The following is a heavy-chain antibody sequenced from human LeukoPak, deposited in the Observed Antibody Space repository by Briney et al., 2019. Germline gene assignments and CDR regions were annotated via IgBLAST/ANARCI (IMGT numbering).Heavy chain of an antibody. CDR2: IDTSSYT. V-gene: IGHV3-21*01. Sequence: GGSLRLSCATSGFSFSSTSLNWVRQAPGKGLQYVSSIDTSSYTYYADSVKGRFTISRDNAKKSLYLQMNSLRAEDTSVYYCATKSSGALDYWGQGTLVTVSS. CDR3: ATKSSGALDY. CDR1: GFSFSSTS. D-gene: IGHD1-26*01. J-gene: IGHJ4*02.